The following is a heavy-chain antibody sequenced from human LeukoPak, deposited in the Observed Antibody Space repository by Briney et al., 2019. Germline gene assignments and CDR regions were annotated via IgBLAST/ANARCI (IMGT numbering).Heavy chain of an antibody. D-gene: IGHD3-3*01. Sequence: IWVRQPPGKGLEWIGEIYHSGSTNYNPSLKSRVTISVDKSKNQFSLKLSSVTAADTAVYYCARDLYSDYDFWSGSNNWLDPWGQGTLVTVSS. CDR3: ARDLYSDYDFWSGSNNWLDP. V-gene: IGHV4-4*02. J-gene: IGHJ5*02. CDR2: IYHSGST.